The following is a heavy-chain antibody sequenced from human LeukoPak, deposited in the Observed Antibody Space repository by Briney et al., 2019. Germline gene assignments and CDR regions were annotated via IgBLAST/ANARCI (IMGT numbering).Heavy chain of an antibody. D-gene: IGHD4-23*01. Sequence: PSETLSLTCTVSGGSISSYYWSWIRQPTGKGLEWIGYIYYSGSTNYNPSLKSRVTISVDTSKNQFSLKLSSVTAADTAVYYCARDPDYGGNPGPWGQGTLVTVSS. CDR2: IYYSGST. CDR3: ARDPDYGGNPGP. CDR1: GGSISSYY. V-gene: IGHV4-59*01. J-gene: IGHJ5*02.